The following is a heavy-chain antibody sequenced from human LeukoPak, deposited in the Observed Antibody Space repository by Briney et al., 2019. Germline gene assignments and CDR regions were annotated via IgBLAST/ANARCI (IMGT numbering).Heavy chain of an antibody. Sequence: GGSLRLSCAASGFTLSDYYMSWIRQAPGKGLEYVSAISSNGGSTYYADSVKGRLTISRDNSKNTLYLQMSSLRDEDTAVYYCVKDGVRGPEIDYWGQGTLVTVSS. J-gene: IGHJ4*02. CDR3: VKDGVRGPEIDY. D-gene: IGHD3-10*01. V-gene: IGHV3-64D*06. CDR2: ISSNGGST. CDR1: GFTLSDYY.